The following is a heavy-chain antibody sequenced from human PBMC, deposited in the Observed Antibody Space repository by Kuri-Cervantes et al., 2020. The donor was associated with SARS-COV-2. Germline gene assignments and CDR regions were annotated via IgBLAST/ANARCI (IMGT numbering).Heavy chain of an antibody. V-gene: IGHV3-13*01. CDR3: AKDPTATTEYYYAMDV. CDR1: GFTFSSYD. D-gene: IGHD1-7*01. J-gene: IGHJ6*02. Sequence: GGSLRLSCAASGFTFSSYDMHWVRQATGKGLEWVSAIGTAGDTYYPGSVKGRFTISRDNSKNTLYLQMNSQRAEDTAVYFCAKDPTATTEYYYAMDVWGQGTTVTVSS. CDR2: IGTAGDT.